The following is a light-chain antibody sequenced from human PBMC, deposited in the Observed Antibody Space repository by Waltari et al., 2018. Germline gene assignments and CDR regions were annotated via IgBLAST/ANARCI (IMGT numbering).Light chain of an antibody. Sequence: SYELTQPPSVSVSPGQTASIPCSGDILGTKYASWYQPKPGPSPLLVIYQDTKRPSEIPERFSGSKSANAATLTITGTQAMDEADYYCQALGTGAWVFGGGTKLTVL. V-gene: IGLV3-1*01. CDR2: QDT. J-gene: IGLJ3*02. CDR1: ILGTKY. CDR3: QALGTGAWV.